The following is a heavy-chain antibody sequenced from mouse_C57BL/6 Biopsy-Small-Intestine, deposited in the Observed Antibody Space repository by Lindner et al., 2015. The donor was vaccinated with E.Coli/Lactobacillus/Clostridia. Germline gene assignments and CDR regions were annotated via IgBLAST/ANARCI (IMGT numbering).Heavy chain of an antibody. Sequence: SVKVSCKTSGDTFRTYAINWVRQAPGQGLEWMGGIIPIFLTANYAEEFQDRVTIVADKSTSTAYMELNSLRSDDTAVYFCATSLGGLWSWGQGTLVTVSS. V-gene: IGHV1-81*01. CDR3: ATSLGGLWS. D-gene: IGHD1-1*02. J-gene: IGHJ4*01. CDR1: GDTFRTYA. CDR2: IIPIFLTA.